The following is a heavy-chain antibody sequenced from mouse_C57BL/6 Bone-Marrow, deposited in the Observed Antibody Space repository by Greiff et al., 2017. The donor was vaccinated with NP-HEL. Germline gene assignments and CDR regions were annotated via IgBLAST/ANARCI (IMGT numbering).Heavy chain of an antibody. CDR2: IYPGDGDT. Sequence: VQLVESGAELVKPGASVKISCKASGYAFSSYWMNWVKQRPGKGLEWIGQIYPGDGDTNYNGKFKGKATLTADKSSSTAYMQLSSLTSEDSAVYFCARYLYYYAMDYWGQGTSVTVSS. CDR1: GYAFSSYW. V-gene: IGHV1-80*01. CDR3: ARYLYYYAMDY. J-gene: IGHJ4*01.